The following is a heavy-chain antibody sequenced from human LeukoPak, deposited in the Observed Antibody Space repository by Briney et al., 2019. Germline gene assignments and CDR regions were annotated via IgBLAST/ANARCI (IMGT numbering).Heavy chain of an antibody. J-gene: IGHJ4*02. CDR2: ISSSSGTT. CDR1: GFTFSRYS. CDR3: AIGPNTSPFDF. V-gene: IGHV3-48*01. Sequence: PGGSLRLSCADSGFTFSRYSMNWVRQAPGKGLEWISYISSSSGTTYYADSVKGRFTISRDNAKNSLYLQMNSLRAEDTALYYCAIGPNTSPFDFWGQETLVTVSS. D-gene: IGHD2-2*01.